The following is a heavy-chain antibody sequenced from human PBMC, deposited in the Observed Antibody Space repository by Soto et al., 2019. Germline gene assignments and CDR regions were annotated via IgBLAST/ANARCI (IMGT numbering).Heavy chain of an antibody. CDR2: ISSSSSYI. V-gene: IGHV3-21*01. CDR3: ARWERDGDDAFDI. J-gene: IGHJ3*02. D-gene: IGHD3-10*01. CDR1: GFTFSSYS. Sequence: GGSLRLSCAASGFTFSSYSMNWVRQAPGKGLEWVSSISSSSSYIYYADSVKDRFTISRDNAKNSLYLQMNSLRAEDTAVYYCARWERDGDDAFDIWGQGTMVTVSS.